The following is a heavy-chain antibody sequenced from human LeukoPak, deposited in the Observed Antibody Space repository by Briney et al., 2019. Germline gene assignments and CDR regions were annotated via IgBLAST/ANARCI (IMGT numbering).Heavy chain of an antibody. V-gene: IGHV3-30*02. J-gene: IGHJ3*02. D-gene: IGHD6-13*01. CDR3: AKDRAGNVDAFDI. CDR1: GFTFSSYG. CDR2: IRYDGSNK. Sequence: GGSLRLSRAASGFTFSSYGMHWVRQAPGKGLEWVAFIRYDGSNKYYADSVKGRFTISRDNSKNTLYLQMNSLRAEDTAVYYCAKDRAGNVDAFDIWGQGTMVTVSS.